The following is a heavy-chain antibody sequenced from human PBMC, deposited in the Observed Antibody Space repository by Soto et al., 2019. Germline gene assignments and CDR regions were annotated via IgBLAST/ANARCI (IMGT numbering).Heavy chain of an antibody. CDR3: AILGAAGIIKNYYYYGMDV. J-gene: IGHJ6*02. D-gene: IGHD6-19*01. Sequence: PSETLSLTCTVSGGSISSSSYYWGWIRQPPGKGLEWIGSIYYSGSTYYNPSLKSRVTISVDTSKSQFSLKLSSVTAADTAVYYCAILGAAGIIKNYYYYGMDVWGQGTTVTVSS. CDR1: GGSISSSSYY. V-gene: IGHV4-39*01. CDR2: IYYSGST.